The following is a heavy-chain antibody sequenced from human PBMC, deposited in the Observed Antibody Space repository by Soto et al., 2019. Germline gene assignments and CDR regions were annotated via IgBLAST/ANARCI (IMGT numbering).Heavy chain of an antibody. CDR3: ARDRGSRNAEYFQH. J-gene: IGHJ1*01. Sequence: QVQLVESGGGVVQPGRSLRLSCATSGFTFSSYAMNWVRQAPGKGLEWVAVISYDGSNKYYADSVKGRFTISRDNSKNTLYLQMNSLGGEDTAVYYCARDRGSRNAEYFQHWGQGTLVPVSS. V-gene: IGHV3-30-3*01. CDR2: ISYDGSNK. D-gene: IGHD3-16*01. CDR1: GFTFSSYA.